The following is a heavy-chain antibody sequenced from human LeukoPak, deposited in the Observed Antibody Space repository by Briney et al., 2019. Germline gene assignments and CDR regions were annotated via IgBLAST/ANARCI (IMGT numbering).Heavy chain of an antibody. D-gene: IGHD3-10*01. CDR1: GFTFSSYW. CDR2: IKQDGSEK. V-gene: IGHV3-7*01. Sequence: GGSLRLSCAAAGFTFSSYWMSWVRQAPGKGLEWVANIKQDGSEKYYVDSVKGRFTISRDNSKNTLYLQMNSLRAEDTGVFYCAREVRVRGVGAFDIWGQGTMVTVSS. J-gene: IGHJ3*02. CDR3: AREVRVRGVGAFDI.